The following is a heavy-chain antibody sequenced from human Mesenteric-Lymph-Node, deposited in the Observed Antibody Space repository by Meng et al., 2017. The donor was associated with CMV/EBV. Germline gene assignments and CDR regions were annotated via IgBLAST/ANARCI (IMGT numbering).Heavy chain of an antibody. CDR1: GCLHLRGAYF. D-gene: IGHD5-24*01. V-gene: IGHV4-31*02. J-gene: IGHJ4*02. CDR3: ARERRDGYITFDY. Sequence: SGCLHLRGAYFLSRIPQHPGKGLEWIGYIHYSGNTYYNPSLKRRVTISMDTSKNQFSLSLSSVTAADTAVYYCARERRDGYITFDYWGQGTLVTVSS. CDR2: IHYSGNT.